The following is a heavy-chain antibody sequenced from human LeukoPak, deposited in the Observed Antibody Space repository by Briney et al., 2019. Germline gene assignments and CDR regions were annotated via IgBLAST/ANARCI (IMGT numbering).Heavy chain of an antibody. CDR3: AKGGLDDAFDS. CDR1: GFTFDDYA. V-gene: IGHV3-9*03. CDR2: ISWNSGSI. D-gene: IGHD3-16*01. Sequence: PGRSMRLSCAVSGFTFDDYAMQWVRQAPGKGLEWVSGISWNSGSIGYADSVKGRFTISRANAKNSLYLQMNRLRAEDMALYYSAKGGLDDAFDSWGQRTMVTVSS. J-gene: IGHJ3*02.